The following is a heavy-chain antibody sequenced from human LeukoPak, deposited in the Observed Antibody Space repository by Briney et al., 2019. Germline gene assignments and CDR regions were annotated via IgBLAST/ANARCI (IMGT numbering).Heavy chain of an antibody. CDR3: AKASGSGTYYKSPFDY. CDR1: GFTFSTYA. D-gene: IGHD3-10*01. CDR2: ISGSGGST. V-gene: IGHV3-23*01. J-gene: IGHJ4*02. Sequence: PGGSLRLSCAASGFTFSTYAMSWVRQAPGKGLEWVSAISGSGGSTYYADSVKGRFTISRDNSKNTLYLQMNSLRAEDTAVYYCAKASGSGTYYKSPFDYWGQGTLVTVSS.